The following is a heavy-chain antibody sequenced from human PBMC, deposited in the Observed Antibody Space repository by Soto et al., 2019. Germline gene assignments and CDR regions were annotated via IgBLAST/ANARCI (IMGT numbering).Heavy chain of an antibody. J-gene: IGHJ4*02. CDR1: GFTFSSYD. CDR2: IGTTGDT. CDR3: ARAIGPTLFDY. V-gene: IGHV3-13*04. D-gene: IGHD3-22*01. Sequence: VGSLRLSCSASGFTFSSYDMHWVRQGTGKGLEWVSAIGTTGDTYYAGSVKGRFTISRENAKNSLYLQMNSLRAGDAAIYFCARAIGPTLFDYWGQGTLVTVSS.